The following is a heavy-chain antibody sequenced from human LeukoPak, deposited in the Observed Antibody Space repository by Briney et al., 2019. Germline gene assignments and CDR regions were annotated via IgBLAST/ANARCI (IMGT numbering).Heavy chain of an antibody. J-gene: IGHJ4*02. CDR2: ISSSGSTI. CDR3: ARAWDYDFWSGYFSYDY. CDR1: GFTFSSYE. D-gene: IGHD3-3*01. V-gene: IGHV3-48*03. Sequence: GGSLRLSCAASGFTFSSYEMNGVGQAPGKGREWVSYISSSGSTIYYADSVKGRFTISRDNAKTSLYLQMNSLRAEDTAVYYCARAWDYDFWSGYFSYDYWGQGTLVTVSS.